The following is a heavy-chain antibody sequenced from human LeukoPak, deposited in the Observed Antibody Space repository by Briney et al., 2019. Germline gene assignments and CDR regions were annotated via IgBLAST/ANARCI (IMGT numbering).Heavy chain of an antibody. CDR3: ARTIVGATKGYSQH. Sequence: GGSLRLSCAASGLIFSSYWMNWVRQAPGKGLEWVANIKQDGSEKYYVDSVKGRFTISRDNAKNSLYLQMNSLRADDTAVYYCARTIVGATKGYSQHWGQGTLVTVSS. V-gene: IGHV3-7*01. J-gene: IGHJ1*01. D-gene: IGHD1-26*01. CDR2: IKQDGSEK. CDR1: GLIFSSYW.